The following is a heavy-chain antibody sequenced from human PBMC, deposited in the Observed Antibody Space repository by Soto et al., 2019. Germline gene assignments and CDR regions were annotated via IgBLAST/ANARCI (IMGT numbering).Heavy chain of an antibody. J-gene: IGHJ3*02. CDR1: GYTFSTYG. CDR3: ARDGTMVRGVIIANDAFDI. D-gene: IGHD3-10*01. Sequence: GASVKVSCKASGYTFSTYGISWVRQAPGQGLEWMGWISAYNGDTNYAQKLQGRVTMTTDTSTSTAYMELRSLRSDDTAVYYCARDGTMVRGVIIANDAFDIWGQGTMVTVSS. CDR2: ISAYNGDT. V-gene: IGHV1-18*01.